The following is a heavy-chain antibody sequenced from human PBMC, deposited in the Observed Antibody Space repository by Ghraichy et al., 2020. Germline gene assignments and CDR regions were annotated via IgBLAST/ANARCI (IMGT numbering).Heavy chain of an antibody. CDR3: ARGQAHCGGDCHLYYYYGMDV. Sequence: GESLNISCAASGFTFSSYWMSWVRQAPGKGLEWVANIKQDGSEKYYVDSVKGRFTISRDNAKNSLYLQMNSLRAEDTAVYYCARGQAHCGGDCHLYYYYGMDVWGQGTTVTVSS. D-gene: IGHD2-21*02. CDR2: IKQDGSEK. J-gene: IGHJ6*02. V-gene: IGHV3-7*03. CDR1: GFTFSSYW.